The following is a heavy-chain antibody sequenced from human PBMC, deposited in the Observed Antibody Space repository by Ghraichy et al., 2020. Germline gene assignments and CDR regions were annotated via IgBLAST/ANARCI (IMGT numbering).Heavy chain of an antibody. CDR2: INHSGST. V-gene: IGHV4-34*01. Sequence: ESLNITCAVYGGSFSGYYWSWIRQPPGKGLEWIGEINHSGSTNYNPSLKSRVTISVDTSKNQFSLKLSSVTAADTAVYYFARGINYDFWSGYYNEFDYWGQGTLVTVSS. D-gene: IGHD3-3*01. CDR1: GGSFSGYY. CDR3: ARGINYDFWSGYYNEFDY. J-gene: IGHJ4*02.